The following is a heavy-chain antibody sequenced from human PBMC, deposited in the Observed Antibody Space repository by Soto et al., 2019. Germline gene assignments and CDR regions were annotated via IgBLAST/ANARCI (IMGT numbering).Heavy chain of an antibody. CDR3: AREGYDSSGYYSDY. J-gene: IGHJ4*02. V-gene: IGHV4-59*01. D-gene: IGHD3-22*01. CDR2: IYYSGST. CDR1: GGSISSYY. Sequence: PSETLSLTCTVSGGSISSYYWSWIRQPPGKGLEWIGYIYYSGSTNYNPSLKSRVTISVDTSKNQFSLKLSSVTAADTAVYYCAREGYDSSGYYSDYWGEEPLFPVS.